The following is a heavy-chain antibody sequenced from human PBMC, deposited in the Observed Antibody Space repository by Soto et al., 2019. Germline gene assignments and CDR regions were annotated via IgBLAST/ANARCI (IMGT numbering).Heavy chain of an antibody. CDR2: IKSKTDGGTT. D-gene: IGHD6-19*01. J-gene: IGHJ6*02. V-gene: IGHV3-15*07. CDR3: TTDLGYSSGWSLNYYYGMDV. CDR1: GFTFSNAW. Sequence: GGSLRLSCAASGFTFSNAWMNWVRQAPGKGLEWVGRIKSKTDGGTTDYAAPVKGRFTISRDDSKNTLYLQMNSLKTEDTAVYYCTTDLGYSSGWSLNYYYGMDVWGQGTTVTVSS.